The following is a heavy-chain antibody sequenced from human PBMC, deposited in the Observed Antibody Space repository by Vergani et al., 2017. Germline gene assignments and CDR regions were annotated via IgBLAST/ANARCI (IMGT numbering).Heavy chain of an antibody. Sequence: QVQLVQSGAEVKKPGASVKVSCKASGYTFTSYGISWVRQAPGQGLEWMGWISAYNGNTNYAQKLQGRVTMTIDTSTSTAYMELRSLRSDDTAVYYCARHPDYYDSSGYYYFRYYYYVWTSGAKGPRSPSP. CDR2: ISAYNGNT. CDR1: GYTFTSYG. D-gene: IGHD3-22*01. V-gene: IGHV1-18*04. J-gene: IGHJ6*02. CDR3: ARHPDYYDSSGYYYFRYYYYVWTS.